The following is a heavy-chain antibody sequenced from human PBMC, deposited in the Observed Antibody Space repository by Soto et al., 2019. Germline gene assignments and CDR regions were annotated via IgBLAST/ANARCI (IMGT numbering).Heavy chain of an antibody. CDR2: IIPIFGTA. Sequence: QVPLVQSGAEVKKPGSSVKVSCKASGGTFSSYAISWVRQAPGQGLEWMGGIIPIFGTANYAQKFQGRVTITADESTSTAYMELSSLRSEDTAVYYCATMSAYDSSGYYLGPFDYWGQGTLVTVSS. V-gene: IGHV1-69*01. J-gene: IGHJ4*02. CDR1: GGTFSSYA. CDR3: ATMSAYDSSGYYLGPFDY. D-gene: IGHD3-22*01.